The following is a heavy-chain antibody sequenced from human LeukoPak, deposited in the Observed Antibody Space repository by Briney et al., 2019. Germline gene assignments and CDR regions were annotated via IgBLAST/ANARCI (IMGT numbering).Heavy chain of an antibody. D-gene: IGHD3-10*01. CDR1: GGSISSGGYS. CDR2: IYTSGST. J-gene: IGHJ3*02. V-gene: IGHV4-61*02. CDR3: ARSPYGAFDI. Sequence: SETLSLTCTVSGGSISSGGYSWSWIRQPAGKGLEWIGRIYTSGSTNYNPSLKSRVTMSVDTSKNQFSLKLSSVTAADTAVYYCARSPYGAFDIWGQGTMVTVSS.